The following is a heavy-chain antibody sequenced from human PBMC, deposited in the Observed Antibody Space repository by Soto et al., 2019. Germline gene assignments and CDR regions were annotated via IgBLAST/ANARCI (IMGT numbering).Heavy chain of an antibody. Sequence: QVQLQQWGAGLLKPSETLSLTCAVYGGSFSGYYWSWIRQPPGKGLEWIGEINHSGSTNYNPSLKSRVTISVDTSKNQVSLKLSSVPAADTAVYYCARVQSLRVLCGMNWFAPWGQGTLVTVSS. V-gene: IGHV4-34*01. J-gene: IGHJ5*02. CDR3: ARVQSLRVLCGMNWFAP. CDR2: INHSGST. CDR1: GGSFSGYY. D-gene: IGHD3-16*02.